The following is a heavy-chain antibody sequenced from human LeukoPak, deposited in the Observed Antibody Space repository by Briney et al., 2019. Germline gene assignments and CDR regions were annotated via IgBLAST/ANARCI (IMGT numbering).Heavy chain of an antibody. J-gene: IGHJ4*02. CDR2: ISDSGGAT. V-gene: IGHV3-23*01. CDR3: ARATYGDYEDN. CDR1: GFTFSTFT. D-gene: IGHD4-17*01. Sequence: GGSLRLSCAASGFTFSTFTMTWVRQAPGKGLEWVSAISDSGGATSYADSVKGRFTISRHNSKNTLYLQMNSLRAEDTAVYYCARATYGDYEDNWGQGTLVTVSS.